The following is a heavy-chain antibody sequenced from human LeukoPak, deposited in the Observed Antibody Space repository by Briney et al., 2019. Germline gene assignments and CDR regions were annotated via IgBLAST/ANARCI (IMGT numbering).Heavy chain of an antibody. CDR3: ASHPMVRGVFSF. CDR1: GFTFSDYY. Sequence: GGSLRLSCAASGFTFSDYYMSWIRQAPGKGLEGVSYISSSSSYTNYADSVKGRFTISRDNAKNSLYLQMDSLRAEDTAVYYCASHPMVRGVFSFWGQGTLVTVSS. CDR2: ISSSSSYT. D-gene: IGHD3-10*01. V-gene: IGHV3-11*06. J-gene: IGHJ4*02.